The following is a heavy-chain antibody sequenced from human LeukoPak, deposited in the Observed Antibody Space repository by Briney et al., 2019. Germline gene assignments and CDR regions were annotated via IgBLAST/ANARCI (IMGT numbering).Heavy chain of an antibody. D-gene: IGHD2/OR15-2a*01. V-gene: IGHV3-15*01. CDR2: IRSETDGGTT. Sequence: GGSLRLSCAASGLTLSSAWMHWVRQAPGKGLEWIGLIRSETDGGTTDYASPVRGRFAISRDASKNTLYLQMNSLKIDDTAVYYCSQIYRSDPWGQGTLVTVSS. J-gene: IGHJ5*02. CDR3: SQIYRSDP. CDR1: GLTLSSAW.